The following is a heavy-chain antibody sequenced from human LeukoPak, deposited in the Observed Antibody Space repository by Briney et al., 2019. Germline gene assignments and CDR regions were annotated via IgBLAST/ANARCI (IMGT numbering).Heavy chain of an antibody. J-gene: IGHJ3*02. CDR1: GFTFSSYG. CDR3: AKDGVRGALDAFDI. V-gene: IGHV3-30*18. Sequence: ARSLRLSCAASGFTFSSYGMHWVRQAPGKGLQWVAVISYDGSNKYYADSVKGRFTISRDNSKNTLSLQMNSLRAEDTAVYYCAKDGVRGALDAFDIWGQGTMVTVSS. D-gene: IGHD1-26*01. CDR2: ISYDGSNK.